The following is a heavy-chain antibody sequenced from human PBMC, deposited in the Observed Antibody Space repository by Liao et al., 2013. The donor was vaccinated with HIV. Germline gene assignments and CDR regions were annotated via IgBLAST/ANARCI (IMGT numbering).Heavy chain of an antibody. Sequence: QVQLQQWGAGLLKPSETLSLTCAVYGGSFDGYNRSWIRQPPGKGLEWIGRIYTSGSTNYNPSLESRVTISIDPSSNEFSLGLTSVTAADTAVYYCGRLGQPSGDVYTGGYYYMDVWGKGTTVTVSS. V-gene: IGHV4-59*10. D-gene: IGHD3-10*01. CDR3: GRLGQPSGDVYTGGYYYMDV. J-gene: IGHJ6*03. CDR1: GGSFDGYN. CDR2: IYTSGST.